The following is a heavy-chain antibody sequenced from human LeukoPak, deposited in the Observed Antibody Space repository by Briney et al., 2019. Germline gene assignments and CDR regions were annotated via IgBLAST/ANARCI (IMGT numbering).Heavy chain of an antibody. CDR2: ISSSGSTI. J-gene: IGHJ4*02. CDR1: GFTFSSYS. CDR3: ARYDKDTAMVDY. V-gene: IGHV3-48*04. D-gene: IGHD5-18*01. Sequence: PGGSLRLSCAASGFTFSSYSMNWVRQAPGKGLEWVSYISSSGSTIYYADSVKGRFTISRDNAKNSLYLQMNSLRAEDTAVYYCARYDKDTAMVDYWGQGTLVTVSS.